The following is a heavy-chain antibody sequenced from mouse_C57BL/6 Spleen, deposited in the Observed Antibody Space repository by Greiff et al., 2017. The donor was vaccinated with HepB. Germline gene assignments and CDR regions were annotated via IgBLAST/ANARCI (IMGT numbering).Heavy chain of an antibody. CDR3: ARSEDYYGSSPYFDY. Sequence: VQLQQPGAELVRPGSSVKLSCKASGYTFTSYWMHWVKQRPIQGLEWIGNIDPSDSETHYNQKFKDKATLTVDKSSSTAYMQLSSLTSEDSAVYYCARSEDYYGSSPYFDYWGQGTTLTVSS. CDR1: GYTFTSYW. CDR2: IDPSDSET. J-gene: IGHJ2*01. D-gene: IGHD1-1*01. V-gene: IGHV1-52*01.